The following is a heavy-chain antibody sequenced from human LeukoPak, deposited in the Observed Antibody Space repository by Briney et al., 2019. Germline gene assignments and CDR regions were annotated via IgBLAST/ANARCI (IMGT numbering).Heavy chain of an antibody. D-gene: IGHD1/OR15-1a*01. J-gene: IGHJ5*02. V-gene: IGHV1-46*01. CDR1: GYTFTSYY. CDR3: ATGSIHGVPYNWFDP. Sequence: PGASVKVSCKASGYTFTSYYMHWVRQAPGQGLEWMGIINPSGGSTSYAQKFQGRVTMTEDTSTDTAYMELSSLRSEDTAVYYCATGSIHGVPYNWFDPWGQGTLVTVSS. CDR2: INPSGGST.